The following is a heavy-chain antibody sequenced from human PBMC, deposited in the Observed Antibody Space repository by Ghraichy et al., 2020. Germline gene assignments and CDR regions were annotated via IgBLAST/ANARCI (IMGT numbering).Heavy chain of an antibody. CDR3: ARDLVWSRSPNFYYGVDV. J-gene: IGHJ6*02. CDR2: LHHSGST. CDR1: GGSVTNNW. V-gene: IGHV4-59*02. D-gene: IGHD3-3*01. Sequence: SETLSLTCNVSGGSVTNNWWNWIRQPPGKGLEWIGFLHHSGSTKYNPSLKSRVTISGDTSKKQFSLKLTSVTAADTAVYYCARDLVWSRSPNFYYGVDVWGQGTTVTVSS.